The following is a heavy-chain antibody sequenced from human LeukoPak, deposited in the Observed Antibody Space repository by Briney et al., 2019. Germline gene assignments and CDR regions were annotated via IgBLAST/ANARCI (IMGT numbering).Heavy chain of an antibody. CDR3: ARNGDSSGWGEAFDI. CDR1: GYTFTSYA. Sequence: ASVKVSCKASGYTFTSYAMNWVRQAPGQGLEWMGWISAYNGNTNYAQKLQGRVTMTTDTSTSTAYMELRSLRSDDTAVYYCARNGDSSGWGEAFDIWGQGTMVTVSS. J-gene: IGHJ3*02. D-gene: IGHD3-22*01. V-gene: IGHV1-18*01. CDR2: ISAYNGNT.